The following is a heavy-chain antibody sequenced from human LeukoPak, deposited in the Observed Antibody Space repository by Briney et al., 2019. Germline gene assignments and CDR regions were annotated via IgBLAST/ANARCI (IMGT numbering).Heavy chain of an antibody. CDR3: ARGTLAVAGTCWFDP. CDR1: GFTFSSYG. J-gene: IGHJ5*02. V-gene: IGHV3-33*01. D-gene: IGHD6-19*01. CDR2: IWYDGSNK. Sequence: GGSLRLSCAASGFTFSSYGMHWVRQAPGKGLEWVAVIWYDGSNKYYADSVKGRFTISRDNSKNTPYLQMNSLRAEDTAVYYCARGTLAVAGTCWFDPWGQGTLVTVSS.